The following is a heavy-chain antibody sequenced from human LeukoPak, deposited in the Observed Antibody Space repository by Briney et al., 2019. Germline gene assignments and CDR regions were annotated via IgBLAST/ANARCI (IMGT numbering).Heavy chain of an antibody. CDR3: ARAFLVGYSPEEYFFDY. Sequence: PSETLSLTCTVSGGSISSSNWWGWVRQPPGKGLECIGEIYHSGTTNYNPSLKSRVTISVDKSKNQFSPKLNSVTAADTAVYYCARAFLVGYSPEEYFFDYWGQGTLVTVSS. CDR2: IYHSGTT. J-gene: IGHJ4*02. D-gene: IGHD2-15*01. V-gene: IGHV4-4*02. CDR1: GGSISSSNW.